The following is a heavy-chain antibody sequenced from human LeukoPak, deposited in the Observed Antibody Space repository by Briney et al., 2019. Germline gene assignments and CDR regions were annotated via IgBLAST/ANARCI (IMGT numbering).Heavy chain of an antibody. CDR2: ISVDGETA. Sequence: GGSLRLSCTVSGFSVSNSGMSWVRQAPGKGLELISAISVDGETALYADSVKGRSIISRDNSKNTLYLQMSSLRAEDTAVYYCAQGYLSGWYPHWGQGSLVSVSS. J-gene: IGHJ4*02. D-gene: IGHD6-19*01. CDR3: AQGYLSGWYPH. CDR1: GFSVSNSG. V-gene: IGHV3-23*01.